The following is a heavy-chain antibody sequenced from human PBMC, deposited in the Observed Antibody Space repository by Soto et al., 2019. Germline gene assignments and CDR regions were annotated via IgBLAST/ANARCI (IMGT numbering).Heavy chain of an antibody. CDR3: ARERLAADTVYCYYGMDV. CDR1: GGTFSSYA. CDR2: IIPIFGTA. V-gene: IGHV1-69*13. J-gene: IGHJ6*02. D-gene: IGHD6-13*01. Sequence: SVKVSCKASGGTFSSYAISWVRQAPGQGLEWMGGIIPIFGTANYAQKFQGRVTITADESTSTAYMELSSLRSEDTAVYYCARERLAADTVYCYYGMDVWGQGTTVTVSS.